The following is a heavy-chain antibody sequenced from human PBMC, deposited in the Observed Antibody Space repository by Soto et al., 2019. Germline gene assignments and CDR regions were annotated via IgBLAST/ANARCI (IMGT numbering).Heavy chain of an antibody. V-gene: IGHV4-38-2*02. CDR1: GYLISSGYY. CDR3: ARDLSSGYASYYFDY. J-gene: IGHJ4*02. Sequence: SETLSLTCSVSGYLISSGYYWGWIRQTPGKGLEWLGSIDYSGRTYYNPSLKSRVSTSVDLSKNQFSLNLRSVTAADPAVYFCARDLSSGYASYYFDYWGQGTLVTVSS. D-gene: IGHD3-22*01. CDR2: IDYSGRT.